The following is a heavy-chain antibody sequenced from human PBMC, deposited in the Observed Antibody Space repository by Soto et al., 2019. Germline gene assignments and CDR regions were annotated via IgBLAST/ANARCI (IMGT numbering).Heavy chain of an antibody. D-gene: IGHD3-22*01. CDR3: ARGYYDSSGYYSGVDY. CDR1: GGSISSDGYY. CDR2: IYYSGST. Sequence: QVQLQESGPGLVKPSQTLYLTCTVSGGSISSDGYYWSWIRQHPGKGLEWIGYIYYSGSTYYNPSLKSRVTISVDTSKNQFSLKLSSVTAADTAVYYCARGYYDSSGYYSGVDYWGQGTLVTVSS. J-gene: IGHJ4*02. V-gene: IGHV4-31*03.